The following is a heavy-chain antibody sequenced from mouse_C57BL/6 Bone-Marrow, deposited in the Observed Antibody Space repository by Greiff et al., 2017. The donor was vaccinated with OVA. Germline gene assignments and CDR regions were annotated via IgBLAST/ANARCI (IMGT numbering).Heavy chain of an antibody. CDR3: ARYDYYGSTFAY. V-gene: IGHV1-81*01. D-gene: IGHD1-1*01. Sequence: VKVVESGAELARPGASVKLSCKASGYTFTSYGISWVKQRTGQGLEWIGEIYPRSGNTYYNEKFKGKATLTADKSSSTAYMELRSLTSEDSAVYVCARYDYYGSTFAYWCQGTLVTVSA. CDR2: IYPRSGNT. CDR1: GYTFTSYG. J-gene: IGHJ3*01.